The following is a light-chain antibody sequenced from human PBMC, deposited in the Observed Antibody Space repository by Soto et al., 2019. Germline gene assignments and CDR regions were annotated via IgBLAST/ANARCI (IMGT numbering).Light chain of an antibody. J-gene: IGKJ1*01. CDR1: QSVNRN. Sequence: EIVMTQSPATLSVSPGERATLSCRASQSVNRNLAWYQQKPGQAPRLLIYAASTRATGIPARFSGSGSETEFHLTISSMQSEDFAVYYCQQYNNWWTFGQGTKVEI. CDR2: AAS. V-gene: IGKV3-15*01. CDR3: QQYNNWWT.